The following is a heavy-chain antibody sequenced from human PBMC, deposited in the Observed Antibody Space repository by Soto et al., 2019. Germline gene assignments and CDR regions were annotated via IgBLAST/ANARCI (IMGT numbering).Heavy chain of an antibody. CDR2: IIPIFGTA. CDR1: GGTFSSYA. V-gene: IGHV1-69*13. D-gene: IGHD6-19*01. Sequence: SVKVSCKASGGTFSSYAISWVRQAPGQGLEWMGGIIPIFGTANYAQKFQGRVTITADESTSTAYMELSSLRSEDTAVYYCARYGSSGWYENDYWGQGTLVTVSS. J-gene: IGHJ4*02. CDR3: ARYGSSGWYENDY.